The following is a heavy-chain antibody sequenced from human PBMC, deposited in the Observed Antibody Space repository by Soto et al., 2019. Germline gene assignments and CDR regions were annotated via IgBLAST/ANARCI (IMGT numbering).Heavy chain of an antibody. CDR1: GFTFSSYS. CDR2: ISGSSSTI. Sequence: PXXSLRLSCATSGFTFSSYSMRWVRQAPGKGLEWFSYISGSSSTIYYADSVAGRFTISRDNAKNSLYLKMKSLSDEDTAVYYCARDRYYGSGDYWGQGTLVTVSS. J-gene: IGHJ4*02. V-gene: IGHV3-48*02. D-gene: IGHD3-10*01. CDR3: ARDRYYGSGDY.